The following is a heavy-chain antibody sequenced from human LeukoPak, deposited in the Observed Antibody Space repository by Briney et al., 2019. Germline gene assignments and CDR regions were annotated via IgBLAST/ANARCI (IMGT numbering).Heavy chain of an antibody. V-gene: IGHV3-74*01. CDR1: GFTISSSQ. D-gene: IGHD6-25*01. J-gene: IGHJ2*01. Sequence: TGGSLRLSCAASGFTISSSQMHWVRQAPGKGLVWVSRILRDETYTNYADSVRGRFTISRDNANNMLFLQMNSLRGEDTAVYLCTRDPGSDSRDWYFDVWGRGTLVTVSS. CDR2: ILRDETYT. CDR3: TRDPGSDSRDWYFDV.